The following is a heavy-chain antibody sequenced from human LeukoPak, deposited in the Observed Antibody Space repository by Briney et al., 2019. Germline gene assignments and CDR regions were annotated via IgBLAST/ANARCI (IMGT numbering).Heavy chain of an antibody. D-gene: IGHD4-23*01. J-gene: IGHJ4*02. Sequence: ASVKVSCKASGYTFTSYAISWVRQAPGQGLEWMGWISAYIGDTNYAQKLQGRVIMTTDTSTSTAYMELRSLSSDDTAVYYCARSPSTVVTPRADYWGQGTQVTVSS. V-gene: IGHV1-18*01. CDR1: GYTFTSYA. CDR2: ISAYIGDT. CDR3: ARSPSTVVTPRADY.